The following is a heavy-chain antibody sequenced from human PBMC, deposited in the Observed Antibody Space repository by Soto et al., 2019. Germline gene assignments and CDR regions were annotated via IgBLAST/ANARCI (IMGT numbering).Heavy chain of an antibody. J-gene: IGHJ4*02. CDR1: GFTFSSYG. CDR2: IWYDGSNK. CDR3: ATEPYYDILPGYQRRYYFVY. D-gene: IGHD3-9*01. Sequence: QVQLVESGGGVVQPGRSLRLSCAASGFTFSSYGMHWVRQAPGKGLEWVAVIWYDGSNKYYADSVKGRFTFSRDNSKNTLYLQMTSPRAEDTAVYYCATEPYYDILPGYQRRYYFVYWGQGTLVTVSS. V-gene: IGHV3-33*01.